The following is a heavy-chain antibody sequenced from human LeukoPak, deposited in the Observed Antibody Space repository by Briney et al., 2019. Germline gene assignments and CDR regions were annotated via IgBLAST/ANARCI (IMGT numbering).Heavy chain of an antibody. V-gene: IGHV4-39*01. J-gene: IGHJ3*02. D-gene: IGHD6-19*01. CDR3: ARHPSRGSGWYNAFDI. Sequence: SETLSLTCTVSGGSISSGSYYWGWIRQPPGKGLEWIGSIDYSGSTYYKPSLESRVTISVDTSKNQFSLKLSSVTAADTAVYYCARHPSRGSGWYNAFDIWGQGTMVTVSS. CDR2: IDYSGST. CDR1: GGSISSGSYY.